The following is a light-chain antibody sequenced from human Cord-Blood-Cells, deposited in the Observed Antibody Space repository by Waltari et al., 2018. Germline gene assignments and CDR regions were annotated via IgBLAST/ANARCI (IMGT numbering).Light chain of an antibody. V-gene: IGLV2-14*01. CDR2: DVS. CDR1: SSDVGGYNY. Sequence: QSALTQPASVSGSPGQAITISCTGTSSDVGGYNYVSWYQQHPGKAPEHMIYDVSNRPSGVSKPFSGSKSGNTASLTISGLQAEDEADYYCSSYTSSSTLWVFGGGTKLTVL. J-gene: IGLJ3*02. CDR3: SSYTSSSTLWV.